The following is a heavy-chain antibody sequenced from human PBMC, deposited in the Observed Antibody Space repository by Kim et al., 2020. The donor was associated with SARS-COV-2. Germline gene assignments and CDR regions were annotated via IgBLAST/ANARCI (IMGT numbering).Heavy chain of an antibody. CDR3: ARDQGIAVAGLYYYYYGMDV. D-gene: IGHD6-19*01. V-gene: IGHV1-3*01. J-gene: IGHJ6*02. CDR1: GYTFTSYA. CDR2: INAGNGNT. Sequence: ASVKVSCKASGYTFTSYAMHWVRQAPGQRLEWMGWINAGNGNTKYSQKFQGRVTITRDTSASTAYMELSSLRSEDTAVYYCARDQGIAVAGLYYYYYGMDVWGQGTTVTVSS.